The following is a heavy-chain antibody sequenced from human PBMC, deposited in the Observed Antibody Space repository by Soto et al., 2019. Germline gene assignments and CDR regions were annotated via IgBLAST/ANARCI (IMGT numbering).Heavy chain of an antibody. J-gene: IGHJ2*01. V-gene: IGHV1-69*12. D-gene: IGHD5-12*01. Sequence: QVQLVQSGAEVKKPGSSVKVSCKASGGTFSNYPISWVRQAPGQGLEWMGGIIPIFGTVNYAQKFQGRVTXTAGESTSTDYMELSSLRSEDTAVYYCARGNHRWLQLWYFDLWGRGTLVTVSS. CDR1: GGTFSNYP. CDR2: IIPIFGTV. CDR3: ARGNHRWLQLWYFDL.